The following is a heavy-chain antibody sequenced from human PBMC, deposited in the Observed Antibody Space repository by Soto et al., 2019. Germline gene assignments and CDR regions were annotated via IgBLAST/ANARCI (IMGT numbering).Heavy chain of an antibody. Sequence: ASVKVSCKASGYAFTSYGISWVRQAPGQGLEWMGWISGVDGYSKYAERLQGRLTMATDTSTSTAYMELWSLRSDDTAVYFCARSNSVVIPAHYYGMTVWGQGTTVTVSS. CDR1: GYAFTSYG. CDR3: ARSNSVVIPAHYYGMTV. V-gene: IGHV1-18*01. J-gene: IGHJ6*02. CDR2: ISGVDGYS. D-gene: IGHD2-2*01.